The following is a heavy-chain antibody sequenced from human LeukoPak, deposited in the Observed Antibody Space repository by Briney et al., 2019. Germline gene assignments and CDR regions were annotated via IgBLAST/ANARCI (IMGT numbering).Heavy chain of an antibody. CDR3: AREPYYDFWSGYAASYYFDY. CDR2: IYYSGST. Sequence: SETLSLTCTVSGGSISSYYWSWIRQPPGKGLEWIGYIYYSGSTNYNPSLKSRVTMSVDTSKNQFSLKLSSVTAADTAVYYCAREPYYDFWSGYAASYYFDYWGQGTLVTVSS. V-gene: IGHV4-59*12. CDR1: GGSISSYY. D-gene: IGHD3-3*01. J-gene: IGHJ4*02.